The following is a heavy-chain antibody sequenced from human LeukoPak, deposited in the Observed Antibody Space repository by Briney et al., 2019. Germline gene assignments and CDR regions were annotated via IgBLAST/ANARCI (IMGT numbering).Heavy chain of an antibody. CDR2: IDYSGNT. J-gene: IGHJ4*02. CDR1: GGSISSSGYC. Sequence: PSETLSLTCTVSGGSISSSGYCWGWIRQPPGKGLEWIGSIDYSGNTNYNPSLKSRVTIAVDMSKNQFSLKLSSVTAADTAMYFCAREEMPGKFDYWGQGILVTVSS. D-gene: IGHD1-26*01. CDR3: AREEMPGKFDY. V-gene: IGHV4-39*07.